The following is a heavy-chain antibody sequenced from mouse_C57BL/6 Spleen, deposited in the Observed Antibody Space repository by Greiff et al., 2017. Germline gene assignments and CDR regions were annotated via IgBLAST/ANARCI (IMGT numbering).Heavy chain of an antibody. CDR3: ARYYYGNLLYAMDY. Sequence: QVQLKESGAELVKPGASVKISCKASGYAFSSYWMNWVKQRPGKGLEWIGQIYPGDGDTNYNGKFKGKATLTADKSSSTAYMQLSSLTSEDSAVYFCARYYYGNLLYAMDYWGQGTSVTVSS. CDR2: IYPGDGDT. V-gene: IGHV1-80*01. D-gene: IGHD2-1*01. CDR1: GYAFSSYW. J-gene: IGHJ4*01.